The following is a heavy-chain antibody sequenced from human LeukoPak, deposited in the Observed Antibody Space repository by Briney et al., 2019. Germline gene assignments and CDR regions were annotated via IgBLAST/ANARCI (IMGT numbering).Heavy chain of an antibody. CDR3: ARGYYVWGSYRSSNFDY. Sequence: GGSLRLSCAASGFTFSSYGMHWVRQAPGKGLEWVAFIRYDGSNKYYTDSVKGRFTISRDNSKNTLYLQMNSLRAEDTAVYYCARGYYVWGSYRSSNFDYWGQGTLVTVSS. CDR2: IRYDGSNK. V-gene: IGHV3-30*02. J-gene: IGHJ4*02. CDR1: GFTFSSYG. D-gene: IGHD3-16*02.